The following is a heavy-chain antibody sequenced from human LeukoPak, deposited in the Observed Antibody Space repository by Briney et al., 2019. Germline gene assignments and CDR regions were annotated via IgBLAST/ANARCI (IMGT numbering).Heavy chain of an antibody. CDR3: ARGSYDSSGYYATHFDY. D-gene: IGHD3-22*01. V-gene: IGHV3-48*03. CDR2: ISSSGSTI. CDR1: GFTFSSYA. J-gene: IGHJ4*02. Sequence: GGSLRLSCAASGFTFSSYAMHWVRQAPGKGLEWVSYISSSGSTIYYADSVKGRFTISRDNAKNSLYLQMNSLRAEDTAVYYCARGSYDSSGYYATHFDYWGQGTLVTVSS.